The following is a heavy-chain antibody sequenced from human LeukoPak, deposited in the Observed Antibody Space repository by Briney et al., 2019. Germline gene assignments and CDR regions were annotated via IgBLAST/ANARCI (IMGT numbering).Heavy chain of an antibody. Sequence: SDTLSLTCIISDDSISSSTYYWGWIRQPPGKGLEWIGSIYYSGSTYYNPSLKSRVTISVDTSKNQFSLKLSSVTAADTAVYYCARRGDSYGSGSYYGGNWFDPWGQGTLVTVSS. J-gene: IGHJ5*02. V-gene: IGHV4-39*01. D-gene: IGHD3-10*01. CDR3: ARRGDSYGSGSYYGGNWFDP. CDR2: IYYSGST. CDR1: DDSISSSTYY.